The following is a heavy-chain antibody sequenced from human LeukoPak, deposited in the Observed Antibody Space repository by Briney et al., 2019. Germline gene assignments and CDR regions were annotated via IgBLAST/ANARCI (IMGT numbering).Heavy chain of an antibody. CDR1: GYTFTSIG. D-gene: IGHD3-10*01. V-gene: IGHV1-18*01. Sequence: ASVKASCKPPGYTFTSIGTNWLRQPLEQGLEWMGWSIPYNGNKNYAQKLQGRVTMTTDTSTSTAYMELRSLRSDDTAVYYCARGQSNRLLWVGESLSNINPFDYWGQGTLVTVSS. CDR2: SIPYNGNK. CDR3: ARGQSNRLLWVGESLSNINPFDY. J-gene: IGHJ4*02.